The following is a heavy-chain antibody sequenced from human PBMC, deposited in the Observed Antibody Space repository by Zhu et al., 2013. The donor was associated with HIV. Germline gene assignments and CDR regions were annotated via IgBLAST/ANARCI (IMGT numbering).Heavy chain of an antibody. J-gene: IGHJ5*02. CDR3: ARDRIAVRPGWFDP. V-gene: IGHV1-18*01. CDR2: ISVYNGNT. Sequence: QVQLVQSGAEVKKPGASVKVSCKASGYMFTSYGISWVRQAPGQGLEWMGWISVYNGNTKYAQNIQDRITMTRDTSTSTAYMELRNLRFDDTAVYYCARDRIAVRPGWFDPWGQGTLVTVSS. CDR1: GYMFTSYG. D-gene: IGHD6-6*01.